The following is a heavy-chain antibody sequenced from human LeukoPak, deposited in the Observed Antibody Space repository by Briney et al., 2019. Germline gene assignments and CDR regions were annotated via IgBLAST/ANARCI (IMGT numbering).Heavy chain of an antibody. Sequence: GASVKVSCKASGYTFTGYYMHWVRQAPGQGLEWMGWINPNSGGTNYAQKFQGRVTMTRDTSISTAYMELSRLRSDDTAVYYCARRARSSGSPTSNDYWGQGTLVTVSS. J-gene: IGHJ4*02. D-gene: IGHD3-10*01. CDR1: GYTFTGYY. CDR2: INPNSGGT. V-gene: IGHV1-2*02. CDR3: ARRARSSGSPTSNDY.